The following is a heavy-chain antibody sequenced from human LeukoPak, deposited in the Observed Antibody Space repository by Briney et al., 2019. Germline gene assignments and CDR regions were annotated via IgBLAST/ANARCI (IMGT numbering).Heavy chain of an antibody. D-gene: IGHD4-23*01. V-gene: IGHV4-61*02. CDR1: GGSISSGSYY. J-gene: IGHJ1*01. CDR2: ICTSGST. Sequence: PSETLSLTXTVSGGSISSGSYYWSWIRQPAGKGLEWIGRICTSGSTNYNPSLKSRVTISVDTSKNQFSLKLSSVTAADTAVYYCARDRWEPSPLPFDWGQGTLVTVSS. CDR3: ARDRWEPSPLPFD.